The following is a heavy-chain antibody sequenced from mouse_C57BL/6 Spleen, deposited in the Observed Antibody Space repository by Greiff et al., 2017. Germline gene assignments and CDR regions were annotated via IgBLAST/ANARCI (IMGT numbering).Heavy chain of an antibody. V-gene: IGHV1-76*01. CDR1: GYTFTDYY. D-gene: IGHD4-1*01. J-gene: IGHJ2*01. CDR3: ARTGVTGYYFDY. Sequence: VQRVESGAELVRPGASVKLSCKASGYTFTDYYINWVKQRPGQGLEWIARIYPGSGNTYYNEKFKGKGTLTAEKSSSTAYMQLSSLTSEDSAVYFCARTGVTGYYFDYWGQGTTLTVSS. CDR2: IYPGSGNT.